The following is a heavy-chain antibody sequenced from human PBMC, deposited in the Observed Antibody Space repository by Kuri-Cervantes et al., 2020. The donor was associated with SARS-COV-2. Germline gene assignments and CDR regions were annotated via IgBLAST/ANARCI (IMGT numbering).Heavy chain of an antibody. CDR3: AKPYTRYSSSWYTGDY. CDR1: GYTFTSYG. Sequence: ALVKVSCKASGYTFTSYGISWVRQAPGQGLEWMGWISAYNGNTNYAQKLQGRVTMTTDTSTSTAYMELRSLRSDDTAVYYCAKPYTRYSSSWYTGDYWGQGTLVTVSS. J-gene: IGHJ4*02. D-gene: IGHD6-13*01. V-gene: IGHV1-18*01. CDR2: ISAYNGNT.